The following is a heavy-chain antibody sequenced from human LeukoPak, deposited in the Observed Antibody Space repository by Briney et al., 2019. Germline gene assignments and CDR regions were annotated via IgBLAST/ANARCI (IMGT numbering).Heavy chain of an antibody. CDR2: ISSSSSTI. CDR3: ARALTSRDSSGYFIDAFDI. CDR1: GFTISPYS. Sequence: GGSLRLSCAASGFTISPYSMNWVRQAPGQGLEWVSYISSSSSTIYNADSVKGRFTISRDNAKNSLYLQMNSLRAEDTAVYYCARALTSRDSSGYFIDAFDIWGQGTMVTVSS. V-gene: IGHV3-48*04. J-gene: IGHJ3*02. D-gene: IGHD3-22*01.